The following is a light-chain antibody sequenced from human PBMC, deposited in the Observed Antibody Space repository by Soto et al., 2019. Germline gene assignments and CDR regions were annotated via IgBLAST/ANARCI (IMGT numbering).Light chain of an antibody. Sequence: EIVMTQSPDTLSVSPGERATLSCRASQSVSIDLAWYQQTPGQAPRLLIYGASTRATGVPPTFSGSASGTEFTLTISSLQSEDFTVYYCQQCGSSPITFGQGTRLEIK. V-gene: IGKV3-15*01. J-gene: IGKJ5*01. CDR2: GAS. CDR1: QSVSID. CDR3: QQCGSSPIT.